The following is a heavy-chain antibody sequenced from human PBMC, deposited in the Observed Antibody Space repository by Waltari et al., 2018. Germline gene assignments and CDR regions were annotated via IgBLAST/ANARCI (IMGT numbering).Heavy chain of an antibody. Sequence: QVQLQQWGAGLLKPSQTLSLTCAVYGGSFSGYYWSWIRQPPGTGLEWIGEINHSGSTNYNPSLKSRVTISVDTSKNQFSLKLSSVTAADTAVYYCARGGRFYRYSSGWMTYYFDYWGQGTLVTVSS. D-gene: IGHD6-19*01. CDR1: GGSFSGYY. V-gene: IGHV4-34*01. CDR3: ARGGRFYRYSSGWMTYYFDY. J-gene: IGHJ4*02. CDR2: INHSGST.